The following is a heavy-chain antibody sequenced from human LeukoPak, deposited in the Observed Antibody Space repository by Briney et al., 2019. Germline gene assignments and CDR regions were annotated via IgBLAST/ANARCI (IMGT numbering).Heavy chain of an antibody. D-gene: IGHD3-10*01. V-gene: IGHV3-23*01. J-gene: IGHJ6*03. CDR2: ISGSGGST. CDR3: GGGGFGEAYYYYYMDV. Sequence: PGGSLRLSCAASRFTFSSYAMSWVRQAPGKGLEWVSAISGSGGSTYYADSVKGRFTISRDNSKKTLYLQMDSLRGAEPAVYYCGGGGFGEAYYYYYMDVWGKGTTVTVSS. CDR1: RFTFSSYA.